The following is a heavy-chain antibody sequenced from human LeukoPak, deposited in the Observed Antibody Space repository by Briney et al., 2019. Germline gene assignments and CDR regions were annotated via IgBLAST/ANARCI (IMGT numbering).Heavy chain of an antibody. Sequence: SETLSLTCTVSGGSISGYYWSWLRQPPGKGLEWIGYIYYSGSTNYNPSLKSRVTISVDTSKNQFSLKLTSVTAAASAVYYCTREGPPVHYTGYYDYWGQGTLVTVSS. J-gene: IGHJ4*02. D-gene: IGHD3-9*01. CDR2: IYYSGST. CDR1: GGSISGYY. CDR3: TREGPPVHYTGYYDY. V-gene: IGHV4-59*01.